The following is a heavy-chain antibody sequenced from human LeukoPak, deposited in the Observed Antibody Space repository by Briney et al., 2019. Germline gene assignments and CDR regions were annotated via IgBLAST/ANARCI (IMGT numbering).Heavy chain of an antibody. V-gene: IGHV1-18*01. CDR1: GYTFTSYG. J-gene: IGHJ5*02. CDR3: ARDGGRVPAAEDWFDP. D-gene: IGHD2-2*01. CDR2: ISAYNGNT. Sequence: ASVKVSCKASGYTFTSYGISWVRQAPGQGLEWMGWISAYNGNTNYAQKLQGRVTMTTDTSTSTAYMELRSLRSDDTAVYYCARDGGRVPAAEDWFDPWGQGTLATVSS.